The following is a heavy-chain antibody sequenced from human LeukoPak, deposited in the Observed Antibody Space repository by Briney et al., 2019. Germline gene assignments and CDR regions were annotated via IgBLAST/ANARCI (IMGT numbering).Heavy chain of an antibody. J-gene: IGHJ5*02. Sequence: SQTLSLTCTVSGGSISSGSYYWSWIRQPAGEGLEWIGRIYTSGSTNYNPSLKSRVTISVDTSKNQFSLKLSSVTAADTAVYYCARVRLLWFGETGWFDPWGQGTLVTVSS. CDR3: ARVRLLWFGETGWFDP. V-gene: IGHV4-61*02. D-gene: IGHD3-10*01. CDR1: GGSISSGSYY. CDR2: IYTSGST.